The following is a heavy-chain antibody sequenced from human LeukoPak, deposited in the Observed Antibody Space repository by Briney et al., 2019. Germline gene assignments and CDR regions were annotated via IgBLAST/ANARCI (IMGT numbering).Heavy chain of an antibody. CDR1: GYTFTGYY. V-gene: IGHV1-18*04. D-gene: IGHD6-13*01. CDR2: ISAYNGNT. Sequence: ASVKVSCKASGYTFTGYYMHWVRQAPGQGLEWMGWISAYNGNTNYAQKLQGRVTMTTDTSTSTAYMELRSLRSDDTAVYYCARRSPQLEPDYWGQGTLVTVSS. J-gene: IGHJ4*02. CDR3: ARRSPQLEPDY.